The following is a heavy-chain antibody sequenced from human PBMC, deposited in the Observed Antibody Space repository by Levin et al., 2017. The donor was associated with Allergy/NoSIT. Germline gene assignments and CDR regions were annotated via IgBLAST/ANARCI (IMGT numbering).Heavy chain of an antibody. CDR1: GGSISSGGYY. V-gene: IGHV4-31*03. Sequence: LRLSCTVSGGSISSGGYYWSWIRQHPGKGLEWIGYIYYSGSTYYNPSLKSRVTISVDTSKNQFSLKLSSVTAADTAVYYCARGIQERPLFGYWGQGTLVTVSS. J-gene: IGHJ4*02. CDR3: ARGIQERPLFGY. D-gene: IGHD1-1*01. CDR2: IYYSGST.